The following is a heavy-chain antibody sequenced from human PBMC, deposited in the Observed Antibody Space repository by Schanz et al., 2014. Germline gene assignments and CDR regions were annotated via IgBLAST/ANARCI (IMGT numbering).Heavy chain of an antibody. Sequence: QVQLIQSGAEVKKPGASVKVSCTASGYTFTSYDINWVRQAPGQGLEWLGWMNPNSGNPGFAQKFRGRVTMTRNTSMSTAYMELRSLRSDDTAVYYCARGGYSSGWYDRDIAHFDYWGQGTLVIVSS. CDR3: ARGGYSSGWYDRDIAHFDY. CDR1: GYTFTSYD. D-gene: IGHD6-19*01. V-gene: IGHV1-8*01. J-gene: IGHJ4*02. CDR2: MNPNSGNP.